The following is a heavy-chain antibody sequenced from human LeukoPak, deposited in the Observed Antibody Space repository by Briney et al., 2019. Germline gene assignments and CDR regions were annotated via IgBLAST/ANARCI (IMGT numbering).Heavy chain of an antibody. CDR1: GFTFSSYA. Sequence: PGGSLRLSCAASGFTFSSYAMSWVRQAPGKGLEWVSAISGSAGSTYYADSVKGRFTISRDNSKNTLYLQMNSLRAEDTAVYYCAYSQLRYFVRGGFDYWGQGTLVTVSS. J-gene: IGHJ4*02. D-gene: IGHD3-9*01. CDR2: ISGSAGST. CDR3: AYSQLRYFVRGGFDY. V-gene: IGHV3-23*01.